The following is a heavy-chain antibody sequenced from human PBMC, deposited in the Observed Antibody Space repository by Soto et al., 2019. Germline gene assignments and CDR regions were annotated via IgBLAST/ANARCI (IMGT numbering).Heavy chain of an antibody. CDR2: ISGSGGST. Sequence: GESLKISCAASGFTFSSYAMSWVRQAPGKGLEWVSAISGSGGSTYYADSVKGRFTISRDNSKNTLYLQMNSLRAEDTAVYYCAKGHRGSYSGYFDYWGQGTLVTVSS. J-gene: IGHJ4*02. CDR1: GFTFSSYA. D-gene: IGHD1-26*01. CDR3: AKGHRGSYSGYFDY. V-gene: IGHV3-23*01.